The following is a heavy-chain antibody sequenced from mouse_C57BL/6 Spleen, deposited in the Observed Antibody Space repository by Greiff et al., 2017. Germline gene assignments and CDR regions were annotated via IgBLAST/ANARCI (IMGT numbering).Heavy chain of an antibody. CDR2: IDPENGDT. CDR3: TGRTWFGY. J-gene: IGHJ3*01. V-gene: IGHV14-4*01. Sequence: VQLQQSGAELVRPGASVKLSCTASGFNIKDDYMHWVKQRPEQGLEWIGWIDPENGDTEYASKFQGKATITADTSSNTAYLQLSSLTSEDTAVYYCTGRTWFGYWGQGTLVTVSA. D-gene: IGHD1-1*01. CDR1: GFNIKDDY.